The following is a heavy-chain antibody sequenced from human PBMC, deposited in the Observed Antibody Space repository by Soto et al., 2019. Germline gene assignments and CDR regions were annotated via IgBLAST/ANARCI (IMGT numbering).Heavy chain of an antibody. CDR2: IYSGGST. V-gene: IGHV3-66*01. CDR3: ARDSYDYGGKADPSWYFDY. Sequence: HPGGSLRLSCAASGFTVSSNYMSWVRQAPGKGLEWVSVIYSGGSTYYADSVKGRFTISRDNSKNTLYLQMNSLRAEDTAVYYCARDSYDYGGKADPSWYFDYWGQGTLVTVSS. J-gene: IGHJ4*02. D-gene: IGHD4-17*01. CDR1: GFTVSSNY.